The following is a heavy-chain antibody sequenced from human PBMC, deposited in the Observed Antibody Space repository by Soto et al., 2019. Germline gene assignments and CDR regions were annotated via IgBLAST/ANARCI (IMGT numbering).Heavy chain of an antibody. V-gene: IGHV4-59*01. CDR1: GGSISSYY. D-gene: IGHD6-13*01. Sequence: QVQLQESGPGLVKPSETLSLTCTVSGGSISSYYWSWIRQPPGKGLEWIGYIYYSGSTNYNPSLKSRVTISVDTSKNQFSLKLSSVTAADTAVYFCARGKQQLGYYYYYMDVWCKGTTVTFSS. J-gene: IGHJ6*03. CDR3: ARGKQQLGYYYYYMDV. CDR2: IYYSGST.